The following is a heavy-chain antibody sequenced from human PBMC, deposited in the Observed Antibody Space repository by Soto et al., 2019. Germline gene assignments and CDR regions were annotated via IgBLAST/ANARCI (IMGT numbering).Heavy chain of an antibody. CDR3: VKDESINWYSGHFRH. Sequence: PGGSLRLSCAPSGFTFDNYAMHWVGQVPGKGLEGVSGINWNSGSIGYGDSVKGRFAISRDNAKNSLHLQMNSLSAEDTAFYYCVKDESINWYSGHFRHWGQGTLVTVSS. V-gene: IGHV3-9*01. J-gene: IGHJ1*01. CDR2: INWNSGSI. D-gene: IGHD6-13*01. CDR1: GFTFDNYA.